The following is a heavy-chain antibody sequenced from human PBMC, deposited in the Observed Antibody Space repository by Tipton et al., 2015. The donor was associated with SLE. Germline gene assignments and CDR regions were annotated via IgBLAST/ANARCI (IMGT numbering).Heavy chain of an antibody. V-gene: IGHV1-46*01. CDR1: GYTFTNYY. Sequence: QLVQSGAEVKRPGASVKVSCKASGYKASGYTFTNYYIHWVRQAPGQGFEWLGMINPSGGSTTYAQQFQGRVTMTRDTSINTAYMELSSLRSDDTATYYCARDIGSTTIYGLDVWGQGATVTVSS. J-gene: IGHJ6*02. D-gene: IGHD1-1*01. CDR2: INPSGGST. CDR3: ARDIGSTTIYGLDV.